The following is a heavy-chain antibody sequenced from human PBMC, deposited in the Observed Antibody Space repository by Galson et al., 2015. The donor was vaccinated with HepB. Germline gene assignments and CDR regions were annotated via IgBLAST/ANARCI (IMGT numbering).Heavy chain of an antibody. CDR1: GFTFSSYA. D-gene: IGHD6-13*01. CDR3: ASRAAAGDDY. V-gene: IGHV3-30-3*01. J-gene: IGHJ4*02. Sequence: SLRLSCAASGFTFSSYAMNWVRQAPGKGLEWVAVISYDRSNKYYADSVKGRFTISRDNSKNTLYLQMNSLRAEDTAVYYCASRAAAGDDYWGQGTLVTVSS. CDR2: ISYDRSNK.